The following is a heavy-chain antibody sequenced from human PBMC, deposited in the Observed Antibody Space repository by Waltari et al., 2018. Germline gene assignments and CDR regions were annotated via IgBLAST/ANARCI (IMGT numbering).Heavy chain of an antibody. CDR2: INSDGSST. V-gene: IGHV3-74*01. J-gene: IGHJ6*02. Sequence: VRQAPGKGLVWVSRINSDGSSTSYADSVKGRFTISRDNAKNTLYLQMNSLRAEDTAVYYCAREGGGDSHGMDVWGQGTTVTVSS. CDR3: AREGGGDSHGMDV. D-gene: IGHD2-15*01.